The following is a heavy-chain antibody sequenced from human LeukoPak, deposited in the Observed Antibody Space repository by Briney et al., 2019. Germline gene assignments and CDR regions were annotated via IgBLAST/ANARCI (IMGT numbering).Heavy chain of an antibody. CDR2: INPNSGGT. D-gene: IGHD3-10*01. J-gene: IGHJ5*02. Sequence: VASVKVSCKASGYTFIDYYMHWVRQAPGQGLEWMGWINPNSGGTNYAQNFQGRVTMTRDTSIRTVYMELSRLRSDDTAVYYCANTYALGNYYKGGFDPWGRGTLVTVSS. CDR1: GYTFIDYY. CDR3: ANTYALGNYYKGGFDP. V-gene: IGHV1-2*02.